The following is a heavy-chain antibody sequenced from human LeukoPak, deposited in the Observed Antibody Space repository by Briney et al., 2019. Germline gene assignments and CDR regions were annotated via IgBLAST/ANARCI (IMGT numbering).Heavy chain of an antibody. Sequence: PGGSLRLSCAASGFSFISYGMHWVRQAPGKGLEWVGVISDDGRRKDYADSVKGRFTISRDNARGSLYLQMNSLRAEDTAVYYCVRDRGYSNFDYWGQGSLVTVSS. CDR3: VRDRGYSNFDY. V-gene: IGHV3-30*03. J-gene: IGHJ4*02. D-gene: IGHD4-11*01. CDR2: ISDDGRRK. CDR1: GFSFISYG.